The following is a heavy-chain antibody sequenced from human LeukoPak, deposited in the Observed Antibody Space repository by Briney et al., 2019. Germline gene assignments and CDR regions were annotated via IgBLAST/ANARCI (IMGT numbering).Heavy chain of an antibody. J-gene: IGHJ6*02. CDR2: INHSGST. D-gene: IGHD2-2*01. CDR1: GFTFSSYG. V-gene: IGHV4-34*08. Sequence: GSLRLSCAASGFTFSSYGMHWVRQPPGKGLEWIGEINHSGSTNYNPSLKSRVTISVDTSKNQFSLKLSSVTAADTAVYYCATSELGYCSSTSCYAHYYYGMDVWGQGTTVTVSS. CDR3: ATSELGYCSSTSCYAHYYYGMDV.